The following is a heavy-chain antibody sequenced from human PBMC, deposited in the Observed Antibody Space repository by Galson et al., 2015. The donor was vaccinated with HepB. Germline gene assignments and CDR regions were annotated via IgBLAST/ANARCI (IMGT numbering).Heavy chain of an antibody. CDR1: GYTFTSYA. CDR3: ARVGWELPPRDY. CDR2: ISAYNGNT. D-gene: IGHD1-26*01. Sequence: SVKVSCKASGYTFTSYAVHWVRQAPGQSLEWMGWISAYNGNTNYAQKLQGRVTMTTDTSTSTAYMELRSLRSDDTAVYYCARVGWELPPRDYWGQGTLVTVSS. J-gene: IGHJ4*02. V-gene: IGHV1-18*01.